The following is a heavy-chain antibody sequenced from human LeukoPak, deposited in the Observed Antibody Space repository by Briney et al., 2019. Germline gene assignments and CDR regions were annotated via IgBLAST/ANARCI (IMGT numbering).Heavy chain of an antibody. CDR1: GFTVSTNY. CDR3: ARDLGPAPGISVGGSGFGY. CDR2: IYTDTTTT. V-gene: IGHV3-53*01. D-gene: IGHD6-19*01. J-gene: IGHJ4*02. Sequence: GGSLRLSCAASGFTVSTNYMSWVRQAPGKGLEWVSVIYTDTTTTYYGDSVKGRFTISRDNSKNTLYLQMNSLRAEDTAVYYCARDLGPAPGISVGGSGFGYWGQGTLVTVSS.